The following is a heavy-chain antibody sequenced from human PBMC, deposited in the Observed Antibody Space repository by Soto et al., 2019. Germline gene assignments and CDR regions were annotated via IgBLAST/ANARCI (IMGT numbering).Heavy chain of an antibody. CDR1: GCSMGSGGYA. Sequence: SATLSLTCGVSGCSMGSGGYAWTWLRQPPGKDLEWIGYIYQTGSPYYNPSLKSRVTISVDRSRNQFSLKLTSVTAADTAVYYCARGPGGGSNWFDPWGQGTLVTVS. V-gene: IGHV4-30-2*01. D-gene: IGHD2-15*01. CDR2: IYQTGSP. CDR3: ARGPGGGSNWFDP. J-gene: IGHJ5*02.